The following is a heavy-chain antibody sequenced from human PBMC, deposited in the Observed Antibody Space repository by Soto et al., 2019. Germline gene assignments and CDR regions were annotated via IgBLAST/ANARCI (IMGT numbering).Heavy chain of an antibody. Sequence: SETLSLTCTVSGGSISSYYWSWIRQPPGKGLEWIGYIYYSGSTNYNPSLKSRVTISVDTSKNQFSLKLSSVTAADTAVYYCASLTATNQPNPRYYYYYGMDVWGQGTTVTVSS. D-gene: IGHD4-17*01. V-gene: IGHV4-59*01. J-gene: IGHJ6*02. CDR1: GGSISSYY. CDR2: IYYSGST. CDR3: ASLTATNQPNPRYYYYYGMDV.